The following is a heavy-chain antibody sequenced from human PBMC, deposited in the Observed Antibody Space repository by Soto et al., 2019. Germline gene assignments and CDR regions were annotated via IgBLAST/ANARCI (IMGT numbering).Heavy chain of an antibody. Sequence: GESLKISCAASGFTFSSYWMSWVRQAPGKGLEWVANIKQDGSEKYYVDSVKGRFTISRDNAKNSLYLQMNSLRAEDTAVYYCARGVGGYSYGYWYFDLWGRGTLVTVSS. CDR2: IKQDGSEK. V-gene: IGHV3-7*01. CDR1: GFTFSSYW. CDR3: ARGVGGYSYGYWYFDL. J-gene: IGHJ2*01. D-gene: IGHD5-18*01.